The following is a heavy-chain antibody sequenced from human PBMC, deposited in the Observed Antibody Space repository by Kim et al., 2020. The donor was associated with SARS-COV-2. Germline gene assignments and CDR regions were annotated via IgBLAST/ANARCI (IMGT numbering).Heavy chain of an antibody. Sequence: SETLSLTCTVSGGSISSGGYYWSWIRQHPGKGLEWIGYIYYSGSTYYNPSLKSRVTISVDTSKNQFSLKLSSVTAADTAVYYCARDRGLGIPVGFYYGMDVWGQGTTVTVSS. CDR1: GGSISSGGYY. V-gene: IGHV4-31*03. D-gene: IGHD1-20*01. CDR3: ARDRGLGIPVGFYYGMDV. CDR2: IYYSGST. J-gene: IGHJ6*02.